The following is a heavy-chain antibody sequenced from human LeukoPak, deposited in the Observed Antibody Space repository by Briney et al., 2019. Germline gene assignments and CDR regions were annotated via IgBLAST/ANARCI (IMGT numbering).Heavy chain of an antibody. D-gene: IGHD6-19*01. Sequence: SEPLSLTCTVPGGSISSSSYYWGWIRQPPGEGLEWIGSIYYSGSTYYNPSLKSRVTISVDTSKNQFSLKLSSVTAADTAVYYCARDHGGSGWLGYWGQGTLVTVSS. CDR2: IYYSGST. CDR3: ARDHGGSGWLGY. V-gene: IGHV4-39*07. CDR1: GGSISSSSYY. J-gene: IGHJ4*02.